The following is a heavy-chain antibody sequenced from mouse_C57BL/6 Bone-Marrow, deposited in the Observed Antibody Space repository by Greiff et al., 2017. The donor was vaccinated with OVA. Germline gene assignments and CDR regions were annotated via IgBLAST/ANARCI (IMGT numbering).Heavy chain of an antibody. CDR1: GYTFTSYW. Sequence: QVQLQQPGAELVMPGASVKLSCKASGYTFTSYWMHWVKQRPGQGLEWIGEIDPSDSYTNYNQKFKGKSTLTVDKSSSTASMQLSSLTSEDSAVYYCTRRSSNSYAMDYWGQGTSVTVSS. J-gene: IGHJ4*01. CDR3: TRRSSNSYAMDY. D-gene: IGHD2-5*01. CDR2: IDPSDSYT. V-gene: IGHV1-69*01.